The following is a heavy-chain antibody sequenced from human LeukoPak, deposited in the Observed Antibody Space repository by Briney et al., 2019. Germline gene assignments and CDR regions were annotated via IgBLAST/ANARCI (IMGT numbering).Heavy chain of an antibody. J-gene: IGHJ3*02. CDR2: ISYDGSNK. CDR3: ARDRLLAAAEAFDI. CDR1: GFTFSSYA. Sequence: GGSLRLSCAASGFTFSSYAMHWVRQAPGKGLGWVAVISYDGSNKYYADSVKGRFTISRDNSKNTLYLQMNSLRAEDTAVYYCARDRLLAAAEAFDIWGQGTMVTVSS. D-gene: IGHD6-13*01. V-gene: IGHV3-30-3*01.